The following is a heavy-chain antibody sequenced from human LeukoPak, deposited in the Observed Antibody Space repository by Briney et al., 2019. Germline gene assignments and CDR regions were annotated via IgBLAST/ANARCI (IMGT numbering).Heavy chain of an antibody. CDR3: VRGGWGRTSGMDV. D-gene: IGHD3-16*01. CDR2: LTWSGEGT. Sequence: GGSLRLSCAASGFTFSSYSMNWVRKAPGKGLEWVSGLTWSGEGTGYADFVKGRFTISRDNTKNSLYLELNSLSVEDTALYYCVRGGWGRTSGMDVWGQGTTVIVSS. CDR1: GFTFSSYS. J-gene: IGHJ6*02. V-gene: IGHV3-20*04.